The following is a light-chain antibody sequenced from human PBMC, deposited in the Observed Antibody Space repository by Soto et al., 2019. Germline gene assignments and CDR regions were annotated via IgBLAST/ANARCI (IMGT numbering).Light chain of an antibody. CDR2: GAS. CDR3: QRDGRSPLIT. CDR1: QSVSSSY. V-gene: IGKV3-20*01. Sequence: EIVLTQSPGTLSLSPGERATLSCRASQSVSSSYLAWYQQKPGQAPRLLIYGASSRATGITDRFSGSGSGTAVTLTISRLEPEDFGVYYCQRDGRSPLITFGQGTRLEIK. J-gene: IGKJ5*01.